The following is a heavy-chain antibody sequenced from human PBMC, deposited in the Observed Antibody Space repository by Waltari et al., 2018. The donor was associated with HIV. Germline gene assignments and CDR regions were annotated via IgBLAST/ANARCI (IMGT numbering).Heavy chain of an antibody. CDR3: VRDNHDFWSGHYFDS. CDR1: GFTFSEYY. CDR2: ISSSGGTT. V-gene: IGHV3-11*01. J-gene: IGHJ4*02. Sequence: QVQLVESGGGLVKPGGSLTLSCAASGFTFSEYYMSWIRQAPGKGLEWLSYISSSGGTTYYAGSVRGRFTISRDSAKHSLFLQMNSLRAEDTAVYYCVRDNHDFWSGHYFDSWGQGTLVTVSS. D-gene: IGHD3-3*01.